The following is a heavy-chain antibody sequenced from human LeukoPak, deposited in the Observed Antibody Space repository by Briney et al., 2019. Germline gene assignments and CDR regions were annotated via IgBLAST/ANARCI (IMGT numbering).Heavy chain of an antibody. CDR1: GGSISSSSYY. D-gene: IGHD3-3*01. J-gene: IGHJ5*02. Sequence: SETLSLTCTVSGGSISSSSYYWGWIRQPPGKGLEWIGSIYYSGSTDYNTSLKSRVTISVDTSKNQFSLKLSSVTAADTAVYYCARGRLYYDFWSGYTLASNWFDPWGQGTLVTVSS. CDR2: IYYSGST. V-gene: IGHV4-39*07. CDR3: ARGRLYYDFWSGYTLASNWFDP.